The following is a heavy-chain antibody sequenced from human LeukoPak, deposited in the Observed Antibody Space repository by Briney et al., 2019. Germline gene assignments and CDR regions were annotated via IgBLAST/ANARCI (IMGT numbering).Heavy chain of an antibody. CDR1: GYIFSDFD. Sequence: ASVKLCCKASGYIFSDFDINWVRQASGQGLEWVAWMNPNSGNPAYAQEFQGRATVSGNIPISTAYLELRSLKSEDTAVYYCARDTAVAGTDYWGQGTLVTVSS. D-gene: IGHD6-19*01. CDR3: ARDTAVAGTDY. J-gene: IGHJ4*02. V-gene: IGHV1-8*03. CDR2: MNPNSGNP.